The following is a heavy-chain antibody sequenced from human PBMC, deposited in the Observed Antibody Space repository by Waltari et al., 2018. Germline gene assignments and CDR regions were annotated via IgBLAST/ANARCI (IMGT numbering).Heavy chain of an antibody. CDR1: GYTFTSYA. J-gene: IGHJ5*02. V-gene: IGHV1-3*01. CDR3: AISGGVTTVYNWFDP. Sequence: QVQLVQSGAEVKKPGASVKVSCKASGYTFTSYAMHWVRQALGQRLEWMGWINAGKGNTKYSQKFQGRVTITRDTAAGTAYMGLSSLRSEDTAVYYCAISGGVTTVYNWFDPWGQGTLVTVSS. CDR2: INAGKGNT. D-gene: IGHD4-17*01.